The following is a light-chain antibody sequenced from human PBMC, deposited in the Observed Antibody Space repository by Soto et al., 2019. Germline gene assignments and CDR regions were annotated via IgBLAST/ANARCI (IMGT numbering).Light chain of an antibody. CDR1: QSISTW. V-gene: IGKV1-5*01. CDR2: DAS. Sequence: DIQMTQSPSALSASVGDRVTITCRASQSISTWLAWYQQKPGKAPKLLIYDASSLESGVPSRFSGSGFGKEFPLTISSLQADDFATYYCQQYNSYSSPFGQGTKVEI. J-gene: IGKJ1*01. CDR3: QQYNSYSSP.